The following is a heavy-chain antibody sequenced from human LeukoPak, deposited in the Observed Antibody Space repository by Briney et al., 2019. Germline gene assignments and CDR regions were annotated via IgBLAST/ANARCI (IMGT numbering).Heavy chain of an antibody. Sequence: GGSLRLSCAASGFTFDDYAMHWVRQVPGKGLEWVSLILGDGSSTNYADSVKGRFTISRDNSKNSLYLYMNSLRVEDTALYFCAKDRYSSSWYTIDYWGQGTLVTVSS. CDR1: GFTFDDYA. D-gene: IGHD6-13*01. J-gene: IGHJ4*02. CDR3: AKDRYSSSWYTIDY. V-gene: IGHV3-43*02. CDR2: ILGDGSST.